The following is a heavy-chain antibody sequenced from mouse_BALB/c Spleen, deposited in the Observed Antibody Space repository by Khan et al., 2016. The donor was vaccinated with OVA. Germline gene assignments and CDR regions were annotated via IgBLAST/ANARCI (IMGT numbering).Heavy chain of an antibody. Sequence: VQLQESGAELARPGASVKMSCKASGYTFTTYTIHWVKQRPGQGLEWIGYIIPSNDYTNYNQKFKDRATLTADKSSSTAYMQLSSLTSEDSAVYYCVREGAYYRSDGGFAYWGQGTLVTVSA. J-gene: IGHJ3*01. V-gene: IGHV1-4*01. CDR3: VREGAYYRSDGGFAY. D-gene: IGHD2-14*01. CDR1: GYTFTTYT. CDR2: IIPSNDYT.